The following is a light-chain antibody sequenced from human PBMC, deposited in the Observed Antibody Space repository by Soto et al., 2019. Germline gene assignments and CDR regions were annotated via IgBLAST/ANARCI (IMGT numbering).Light chain of an antibody. CDR1: QSVSSY. Sequence: EIVLTQSPATLSLSPGERATLSCRASQSVSSYLAWYQQKPGQAPRLLIYDASNRATGIPARFSGSGSGTAFTLTIGSLEPEDFAVYYCQQRGNWWTFGQGTKVEIK. CDR2: DAS. CDR3: QQRGNWWT. V-gene: IGKV3-11*01. J-gene: IGKJ1*01.